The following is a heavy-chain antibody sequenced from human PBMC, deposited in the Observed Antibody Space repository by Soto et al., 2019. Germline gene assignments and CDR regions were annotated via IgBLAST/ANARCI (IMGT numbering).Heavy chain of an antibody. Sequence: PSETLSLTCTVSGGSISSSSYYWGWIRQPPGKGLEWIGSIYYSGSTYYNPYLKSRVTISVDTSKNQFSLKLSSVTAAETAVYYCARRSYDSSGYYGVDAFDIWGQGTLVTVSS. V-gene: IGHV4-39*01. J-gene: IGHJ3*02. D-gene: IGHD3-22*01. CDR3: ARRSYDSSGYYGVDAFDI. CDR2: IYYSGST. CDR1: GGSISSSSYY.